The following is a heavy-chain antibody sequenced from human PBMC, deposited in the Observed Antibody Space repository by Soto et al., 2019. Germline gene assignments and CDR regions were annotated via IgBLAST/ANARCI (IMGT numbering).Heavy chain of an antibody. J-gene: IGHJ5*02. D-gene: IGHD6-13*01. Sequence: PGGSLRLSXAASGFTFSSYGMHWVRQAPGKGLEWVAVISYDGSNKYYADSVKGRFTISRDNSKNTLYLQMNSLRAEDTAVYYCAKDIAAAGINWFDPWGQGTLVTVSS. V-gene: IGHV3-30*18. CDR3: AKDIAAAGINWFDP. CDR1: GFTFSSYG. CDR2: ISYDGSNK.